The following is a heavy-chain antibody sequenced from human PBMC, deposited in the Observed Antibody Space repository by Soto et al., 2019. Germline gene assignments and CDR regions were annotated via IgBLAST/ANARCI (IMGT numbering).Heavy chain of an antibody. J-gene: IGHJ3*02. Sequence: GGSLRLSCAASGFTFSSYSMNWVRQAPGKGLEWVSSINSSSSYIYYADKAKGRFTSSRYNAKNTLYLKMNSMRAEDTAVSYCARDGVNSSSGYYEADAFDIWGQGTMVTVSS. V-gene: IGHV3-21*01. CDR2: INSSSSYI. CDR1: GFTFSSYS. CDR3: ARDGVNSSSGYYEADAFDI. D-gene: IGHD6-13*01.